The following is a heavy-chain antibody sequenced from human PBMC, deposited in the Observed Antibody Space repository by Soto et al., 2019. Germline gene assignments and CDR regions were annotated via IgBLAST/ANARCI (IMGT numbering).Heavy chain of an antibody. CDR1: GFTFSSYA. CDR3: ARGTAGGAGAWYFDN. Sequence: QVQLVESGGGVVQPGRSLRLSCAASGFTFSSYALPWVRQAPGKGLEWVAVISSDGSNKYYADSVKGRFSISRDTSKNTLYLRMNSLRAEDRAVYYCARGTAGGAGAWYFDNWGQGTLVTVSS. V-gene: IGHV3-30-3*01. J-gene: IGHJ4*02. D-gene: IGHD3-10*01. CDR2: ISSDGSNK.